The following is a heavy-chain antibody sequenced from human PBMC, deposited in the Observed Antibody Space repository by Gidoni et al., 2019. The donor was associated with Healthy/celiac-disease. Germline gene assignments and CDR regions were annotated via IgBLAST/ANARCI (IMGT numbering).Heavy chain of an antibody. V-gene: IGHV1-18*04. CDR2: ISAYNGHT. Sequence: QVQLVQSGAEVKKPGDSVKDSCKDSGSTFTTYGISWVRPAPGQGLEWMGWISAYNGHTNYAQKLQCRVTLTADTSTSTAYMELRSLRSDDTAVYYCARWATGTTDWYFDLWGRGTLVTVSS. CDR3: ARWATGTTDWYFDL. J-gene: IGHJ2*01. CDR1: GSTFTTYG. D-gene: IGHD1-7*01.